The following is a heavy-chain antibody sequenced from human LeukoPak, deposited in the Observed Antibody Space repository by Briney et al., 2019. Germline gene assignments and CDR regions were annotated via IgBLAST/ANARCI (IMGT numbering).Heavy chain of an antibody. CDR3: TRQEHGYSYGTFDY. CDR1: GFTFSGSA. CDR2: IRSKANSYAT. V-gene: IGHV3-73*01. D-gene: IGHD5-18*01. Sequence: GGSLRLSCAASGFTFSGSAMHWVRQASGKGLEWVGRIRSKANSYATAYAASVKGRFTISGDDSKNTAYLQMNSLKTEDTAVYYCTRQEHGYSYGTFDYWGQGTLVTVSS. J-gene: IGHJ4*02.